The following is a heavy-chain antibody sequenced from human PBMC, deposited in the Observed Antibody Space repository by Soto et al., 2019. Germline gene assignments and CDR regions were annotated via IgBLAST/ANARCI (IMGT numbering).Heavy chain of an antibody. CDR2: ISYDGSNK. CDR3: ARGYMAVGGYGMDG. V-gene: IGHV3-30-3*01. J-gene: IGHJ6*02. Sequence: PGGSLRLSCAASGFNFSSYAMHWVRQAPGKGLEWVAVISYDGSNKYYADSVKGRFTISRDNSRNTLYLQMNSLRAEDTAVYYCARGYMAVGGYGMDGWGQGTTVTVSS. D-gene: IGHD6-19*01. CDR1: GFNFSSYA.